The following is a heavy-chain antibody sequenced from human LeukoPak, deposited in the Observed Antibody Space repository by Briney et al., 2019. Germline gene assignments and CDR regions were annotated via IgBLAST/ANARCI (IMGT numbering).Heavy chain of an antibody. V-gene: IGHV3-23*01. J-gene: IGHJ4*02. D-gene: IGHD6-19*01. CDR2: ISGSGGST. Sequence: PGGSLRLSCAASGFTFSSYAMSWVRQAPGKGLEWVSAISGSGGSTYYADSVKGRFTISRDNSKNTLYLQMDSLRAEDTAVYYCAKDDTSAVAGTADHWGQGTLVTVSS. CDR3: AKDDTSAVAGTADH. CDR1: GFTFSSYA.